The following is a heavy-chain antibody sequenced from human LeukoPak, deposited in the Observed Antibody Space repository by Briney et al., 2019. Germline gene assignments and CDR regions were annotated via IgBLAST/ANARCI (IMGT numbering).Heavy chain of an antibody. D-gene: IGHD2-15*01. CDR3: TGQYCSGGSCPLDY. CDR2: IRGKAYGGTT. CDR1: GFTFGDYG. J-gene: IGHJ4*02. V-gene: IGHV3-49*03. Sequence: GGSLRLSCTASGFTFGDYGMSWFRQAPGKGLEWVGFIRGKAYGGTTEHAASVKGRFTISRDDSKSIAYLQMNSLNIEDTAVYYCTGQYCSGGSCPLDYWGQGTLVTVSS.